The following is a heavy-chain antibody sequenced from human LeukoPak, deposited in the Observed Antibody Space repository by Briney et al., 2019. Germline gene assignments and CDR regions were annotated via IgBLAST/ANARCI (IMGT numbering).Heavy chain of an antibody. J-gene: IGHJ4*02. CDR1: GFTVSSNY. Sequence: AGGSLRLSCAASGFTVSSNYMSWVRQAPGKGLEWVSAISGSGNTTYYADSVKGRFTVSRDNSNNTLYLQMNSLRVEDTAVYYCAKVRMADTSDYWGQGTLVTVSS. CDR2: ISGSGNTT. D-gene: IGHD6-19*01. V-gene: IGHV3-23*01. CDR3: AKVRMADTSDY.